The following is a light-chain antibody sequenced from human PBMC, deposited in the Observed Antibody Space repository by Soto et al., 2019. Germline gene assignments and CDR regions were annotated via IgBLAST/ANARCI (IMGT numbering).Light chain of an antibody. Sequence: EIVMTQSPATLSVSPGERVTLPCRASQSVSTHLAWYQQRPGQAPRLLIYGASTRAPGVPVRFSGSGSGTEFTLTISSLQSEDFALYFCQQYYDWPPKYTFGQGTKLQIK. CDR2: GAS. CDR1: QSVSTH. CDR3: QQYYDWPPKYT. J-gene: IGKJ2*01. V-gene: IGKV3-15*01.